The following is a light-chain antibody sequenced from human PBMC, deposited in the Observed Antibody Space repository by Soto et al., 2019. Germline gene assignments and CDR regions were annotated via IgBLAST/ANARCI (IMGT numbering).Light chain of an antibody. V-gene: IGLV2-14*01. CDR2: EVN. J-gene: IGLJ1*01. Sequence: QSVLTQHAEVYGSAGLPLTISCASPGGGVGGYTYVPWYQQHPGKAPKLMIYEVNNRPSGVSQRFSGSKSGNTASLTISGLQAEDEADYYCSSYTGSSPLYVFGNGTKVTVL. CDR3: SSYTGSSPLYV. CDR1: GGGVGGYTY.